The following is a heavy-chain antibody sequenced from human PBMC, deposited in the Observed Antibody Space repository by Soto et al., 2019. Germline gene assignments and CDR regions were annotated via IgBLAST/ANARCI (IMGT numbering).Heavy chain of an antibody. D-gene: IGHD6-6*01. CDR1: GYTFTSYD. CDR2: MNPDSGHT. V-gene: IGHV1-8*01. Sequence: QVQLVQSGAAVKKPRASVKVSCKASGYTFTSYDINWVRQATGQGPEWMGWMNPDSGHTGYARKFRGRVSMTRNTSISTAYMELSSLRSDDTAIYYCARGRVRYSSSNYVEPWGRGTVVTVSS. J-gene: IGHJ5*02. CDR3: ARGRVRYSSSNYVEP.